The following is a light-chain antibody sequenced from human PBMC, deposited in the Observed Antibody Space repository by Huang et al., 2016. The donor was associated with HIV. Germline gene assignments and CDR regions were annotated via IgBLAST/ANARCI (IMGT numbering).Light chain of an antibody. J-gene: IGKJ5*01. CDR3: QQRKYWPPIT. CDR1: QSVNSY. CDR2: DAS. V-gene: IGKV3-11*01. Sequence: ETVLTQSPATLSLSPGKRATLSCRASQSVNSYLAWYQQKPGQTPRLLIYDASNRATGIPARLSCSGSGTDFTLTISSLEPEDFAVYYCQQRKYWPPITFGQGTRLEMK.